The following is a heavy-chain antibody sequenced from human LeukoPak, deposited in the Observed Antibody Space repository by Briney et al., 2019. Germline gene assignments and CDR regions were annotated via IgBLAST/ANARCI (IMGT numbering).Heavy chain of an antibody. CDR2: INPNSGGT. V-gene: IGHV1-2*02. Sequence: ASVKVSCKASGYTFTGYYMHWVRQAPGQGLEWMGWINPNSGGTNYAQKFQGRVTMTRDTSISTAYMELSRLRSDDTAVYYCARAPSRGNSRGRVAATRYFQHWGQGTLVTVSS. CDR3: ARAPSRGNSRGRVAATRYFQH. CDR1: GYTFTGYY. J-gene: IGHJ1*01. D-gene: IGHD4-23*01.